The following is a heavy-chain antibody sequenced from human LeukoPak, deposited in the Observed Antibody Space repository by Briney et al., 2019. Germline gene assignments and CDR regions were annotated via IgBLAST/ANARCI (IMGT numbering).Heavy chain of an antibody. CDR1: GFTFSSYW. D-gene: IGHD2-2*01. V-gene: IGHV3-7*01. CDR3: ARAYIVVVPAALDY. J-gene: IGHJ4*02. CDR2: IKQDGSEK. Sequence: GGSLRLSCEASGFTFSSYWMSWVRQAPGKGLEWVANIKQDGSEKYYVDSVKGRFTISRDNAKNSLYLQMNSLRAEDTAVYYCARAYIVVVPAALDYWGQGTLVTVSS.